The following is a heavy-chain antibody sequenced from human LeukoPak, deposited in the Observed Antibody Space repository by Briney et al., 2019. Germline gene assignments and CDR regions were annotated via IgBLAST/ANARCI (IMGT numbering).Heavy chain of an antibody. Sequence: SETLSLTCSVSGGSLSSSYWNWIRQPPGRGLEWIGCVYYSGSTYYNPSLKSRVTISVDTSKNQFSLKLSSVTAADTAVYYCARDRPHAIIAAAPFDYWGQGTLVTVSS. J-gene: IGHJ4*02. CDR2: VYYSGST. D-gene: IGHD6-13*01. CDR1: GGSLSSSY. V-gene: IGHV4-59*12. CDR3: ARDRPHAIIAAAPFDY.